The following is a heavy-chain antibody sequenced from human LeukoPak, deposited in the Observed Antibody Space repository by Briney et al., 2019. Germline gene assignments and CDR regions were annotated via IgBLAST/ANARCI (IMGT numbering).Heavy chain of an antibody. CDR3: ARAKGSMWDYYYGMDV. CDR2: INAGNGNT. Sequence: ASVKVSCKASGYTFTSYAMHWVRQDPGQRLEWMGWINAGNGNTKYSQKFQGRVTITRDTSASTAYMELSSLRSEDTAVYYCARAKGSMWDYYYGMDVWGQGTTVTVSS. D-gene: IGHD1-26*01. CDR1: GYTFTSYA. V-gene: IGHV1-3*01. J-gene: IGHJ6*02.